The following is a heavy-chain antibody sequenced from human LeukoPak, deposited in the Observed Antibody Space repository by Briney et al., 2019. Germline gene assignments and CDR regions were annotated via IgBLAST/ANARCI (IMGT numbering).Heavy chain of an antibody. J-gene: IGHJ4*02. CDR1: GGSFSGYY. CDR3: ARRWYDFWSGYNTGGTSFDY. V-gene: IGHV4-34*01. Sequence: MPSETLSLTCAVYGGSFSGYYWSWIRQPPGKGLEWIEEINHSGSTNHNPSLKSRVTISVDTSKNQFSLKLSSVTAADTAVYYCARRWYDFWSGYNTGGTSFDYWGQGTLVTVSS. D-gene: IGHD3-3*01. CDR2: INHSGST.